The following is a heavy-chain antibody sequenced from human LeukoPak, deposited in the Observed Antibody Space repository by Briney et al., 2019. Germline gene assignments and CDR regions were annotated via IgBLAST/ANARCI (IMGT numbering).Heavy chain of an antibody. CDR3: ARDLRYFDGMDV. V-gene: IGHV1-2*02. D-gene: IGHD3-9*01. CDR2: INPNSGGT. J-gene: IGHJ6*02. CDR1: GYTFTGHY. Sequence: ASVKVSCKASGYTFTGHYMHWVRQAPGQGLEWMGWINPNSGGTNYAQKFQGRVTMTRDTSISTAYMELSRLRSDDTAVYYCARDLRYFDGMDVWGQRTTVTVSS.